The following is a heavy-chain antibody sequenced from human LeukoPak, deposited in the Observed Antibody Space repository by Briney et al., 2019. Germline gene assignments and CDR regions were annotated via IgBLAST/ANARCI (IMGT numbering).Heavy chain of an antibody. Sequence: SETLSLTCTVSGDSISNSAYYWGWIRQPPGEGLEWIGYISNSGSTNYNPSLKSRVTISVDTSKNQLSLKLSSVTAADTAVYHCVRLQPNTGEWAFDIWGQGTMVSVSS. CDR2: ISNSGST. V-gene: IGHV4-61*05. J-gene: IGHJ3*02. CDR3: VRLQPNTGEWAFDI. CDR1: GDSISNSAYY. D-gene: IGHD1-1*01.